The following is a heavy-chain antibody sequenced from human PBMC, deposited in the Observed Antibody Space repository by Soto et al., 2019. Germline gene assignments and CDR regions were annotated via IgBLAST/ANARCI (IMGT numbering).Heavy chain of an antibody. V-gene: IGHV3-74*01. Sequence: EVQLVESGGGLVQPGGSLRLSCAASGFTLSSYWMHWVRQAPGKGLVWVSRINSDGSSTSYADSVKGRFTISRDNAKNTRYLQMNSLRAEDTAVYYCTSGPPMYCSSSSCYASPFDYWGQGTLVTVSS. CDR1: GFTLSSYW. D-gene: IGHD2-2*01. CDR3: TSGPPMYCSSSSCYASPFDY. CDR2: INSDGSST. J-gene: IGHJ4*02.